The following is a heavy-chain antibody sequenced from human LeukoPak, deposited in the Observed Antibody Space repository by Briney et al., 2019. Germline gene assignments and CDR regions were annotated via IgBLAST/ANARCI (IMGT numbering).Heavy chain of an antibody. CDR2: IYYSGST. Sequence: GSLRLSCAASGFTFSSYSMNWVRQPPGKGLEWIGSIYYSGSTYYNPSLKSRVTISLDTSKNQFSLKLSSVTAADTAVYYCARRGDYWGQGTLVTVSS. CDR1: GFTFSSYSMN. J-gene: IGHJ4*02. V-gene: IGHV4-39*01. CDR3: ARRGDY.